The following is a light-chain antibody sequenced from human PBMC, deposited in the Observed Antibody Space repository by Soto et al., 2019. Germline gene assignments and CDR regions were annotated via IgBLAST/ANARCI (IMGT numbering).Light chain of an antibody. V-gene: IGLV2-8*01. CDR3: SSYAGNYNYV. CDR1: SSDVGGYNF. J-gene: IGLJ1*01. CDR2: EVS. Sequence: QSALTQPPSASGSLGQSVTISCTGTSSDVGGYNFVSWYQHHPGRAPKLMTYEVSKRPSGVPDRFSGSKSGNTASLTVSGLQAEDEADYYCSSYAGNYNYVFGSGTKVTVL.